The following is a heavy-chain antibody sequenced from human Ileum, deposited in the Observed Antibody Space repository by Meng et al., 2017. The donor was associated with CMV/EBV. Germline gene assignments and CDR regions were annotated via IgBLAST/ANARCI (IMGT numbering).Heavy chain of an antibody. Sequence: GGSLRLSCAASGFSFSSYWMSWVRQAPGKGLEWVSGIGWDSSSVGYADSVKGRFTISRDNDQNSLYLQMNSLTVGDTAFYYCAKAVVRGVIITRFEYWGQGTQVTVSS. V-gene: IGHV3-20*04. CDR2: IGWDSSSV. D-gene: IGHD3-10*01. J-gene: IGHJ4*02. CDR3: AKAVVRGVIITRFEY. CDR1: GFSFSSYW.